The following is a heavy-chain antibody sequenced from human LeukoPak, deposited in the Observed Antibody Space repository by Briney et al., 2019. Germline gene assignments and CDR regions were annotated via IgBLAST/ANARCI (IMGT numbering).Heavy chain of an antibody. Sequence: VGSVKVSCKASGYTSTTYGISWVRQAPGQGLEWMGWTYNSYTHYAQTLRDRLTMTTDTSTSTSYMELRSLRSDDTAVYYCARALAQGGSFDLYYFDSWGQGSLVTVSS. V-gene: IGHV1-18*01. J-gene: IGHJ4*02. CDR2: TYNSYT. CDR3: ARALAQGGSFDLYYFDS. CDR1: GYTSTTYG. D-gene: IGHD3-9*01.